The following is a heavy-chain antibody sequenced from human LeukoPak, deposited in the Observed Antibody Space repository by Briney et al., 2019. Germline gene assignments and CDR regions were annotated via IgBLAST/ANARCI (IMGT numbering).Heavy chain of an antibody. V-gene: IGHV1-18*01. CDR1: GYTFTSYG. D-gene: IGHD3-10*01. Sequence: ASVKVSCKASGYTFTSYGISWVRQAPGQGLEWMGWISAYNGNTNYAQKLQGRVTMTTDTSTSTAYMELRSLRSDDTAVYYCARSREYYYSGGDFDLWGRGTLVTVSS. CDR2: ISAYNGNT. J-gene: IGHJ2*01. CDR3: ARSREYYYSGGDFDL.